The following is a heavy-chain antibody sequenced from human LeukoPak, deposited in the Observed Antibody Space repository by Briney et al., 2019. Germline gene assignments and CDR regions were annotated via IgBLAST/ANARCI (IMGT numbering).Heavy chain of an antibody. Sequence: PGGSLRLSCAASGFTFDHYGMFWVRQAPGKGLECVSSISWNSDNIAYADSVKGRFTISRDNAKNTLYLQMNSLRAEDTALYYCAKALGYSYGWAFDYWGQGTLVTVSS. CDR2: ISWNSDNI. J-gene: IGHJ4*02. CDR1: GFTFDHYG. V-gene: IGHV3-9*01. CDR3: AKALGYSYGWAFDY. D-gene: IGHD5-18*01.